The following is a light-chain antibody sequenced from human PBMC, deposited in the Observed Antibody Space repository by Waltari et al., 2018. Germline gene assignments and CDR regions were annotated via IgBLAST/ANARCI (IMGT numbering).Light chain of an antibody. V-gene: IGLV1-44*01. Sequence: QSVLTQPPSASGTPGQRVTISCSGSQSNVGDNVVNWYNQVTGTAPKLVIYRNDQRPSGVPDRFTASKSGTSASLAISGLQSEDEGDYYCATWDDSPTGRWVFGGGTRVTVL. J-gene: IGLJ3*02. CDR2: RND. CDR1: QSNVGDNV. CDR3: ATWDDSPTGRWV.